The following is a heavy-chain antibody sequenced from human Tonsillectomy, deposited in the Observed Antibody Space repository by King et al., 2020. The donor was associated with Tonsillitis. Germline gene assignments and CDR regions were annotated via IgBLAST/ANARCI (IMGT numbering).Heavy chain of an antibody. J-gene: IGHJ3*02. Sequence: VQLVESGGGLIQPGGSLRLSCAASGFTVSSNYMSWVRQAPGKGLEWVSVIYSGGSTYYADSVKGRFTIARDNSKNTLYLQMNSLRAEDTAVYYCASSVVAATPDGAFDIWGKGTMVTVSS. V-gene: IGHV3-53*01. CDR2: IYSGGST. CDR1: GFTVSSNY. CDR3: ASSVVAATPDGAFDI. D-gene: IGHD2-15*01.